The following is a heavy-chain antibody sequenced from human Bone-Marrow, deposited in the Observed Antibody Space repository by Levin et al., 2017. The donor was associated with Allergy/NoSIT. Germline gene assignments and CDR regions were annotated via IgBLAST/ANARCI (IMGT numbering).Heavy chain of an antibody. D-gene: IGHD3-3*01. J-gene: IGHJ5*01. Sequence: GESLKISCATSGFTPSSFAMNWVRQAPGKGLEWVSSISGSDGTSYYAESVKGRFTISRDNSKKTVFLQMDSLRVDDSALYYCAKDWAPGLTKGVSWFDSWGQGILVTVSA. CDR2: ISGSDGTS. CDR1: GFTPSSFA. V-gene: IGHV3-23*01. CDR3: AKDWAPGLTKGVSWFDS.